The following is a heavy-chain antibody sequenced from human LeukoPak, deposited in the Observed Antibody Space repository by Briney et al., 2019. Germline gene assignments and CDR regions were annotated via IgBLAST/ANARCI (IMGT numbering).Heavy chain of an antibody. CDR1: GFTFSSYA. J-gene: IGHJ3*01. Sequence: PGGSLRLSCAASGFTFSSYAMHWVRQAPGKGLEWVSVISGSGGSTNYADSVKGRFTISRDNSKNTLYLQTNSLRVEDTAVYYCAKDIVVVAAASDAFDLWGQGTMVTVSS. CDR3: AKDIVVVAAASDAFDL. D-gene: IGHD2-2*01. V-gene: IGHV3-23*01. CDR2: ISGSGGST.